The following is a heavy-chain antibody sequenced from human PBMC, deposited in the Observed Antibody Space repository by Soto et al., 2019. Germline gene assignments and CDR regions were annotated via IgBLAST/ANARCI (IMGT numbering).Heavy chain of an antibody. D-gene: IGHD3-16*01. CDR3: ARHTALGDFDVSHGHYYGMDV. J-gene: IGHJ6*02. CDR2: IYYSGST. V-gene: IGHV4-59*08. CDR1: GGSISSYY. Sequence: PPETLSLTCTVCGGSISSYYWSWIRQPPGKGLEWIGYIYYSGSTNYNPSLKSRVTISVDTSKNQFSLKLSSVTAADTAVYYCARHTALGDFDVSHGHYYGMDVCGQGTAVTLAS.